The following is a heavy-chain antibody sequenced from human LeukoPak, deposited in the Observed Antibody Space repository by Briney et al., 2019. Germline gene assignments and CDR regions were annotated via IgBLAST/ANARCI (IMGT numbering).Heavy chain of an antibody. CDR1: GFTFSSYA. Sequence: QTGGSLRLSCAASGFTFSSYAMHWVRQAPGKGLEWVAVISYDGSNKYYADSVKGRFTISRDNSKNTLYLQMNSLRAEDTAVYYCSSQEGIASPFDYWGQGTLVTVSS. CDR2: ISYDGSNK. J-gene: IGHJ4*02. D-gene: IGHD6-13*01. V-gene: IGHV3-30-3*01. CDR3: SSQEGIASPFDY.